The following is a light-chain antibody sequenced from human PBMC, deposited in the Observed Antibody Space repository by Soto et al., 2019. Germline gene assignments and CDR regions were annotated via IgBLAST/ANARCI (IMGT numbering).Light chain of an antibody. CDR2: DAS. Sequence: DIQMTQSPSTLSASVGDRVTITCRASQSISSWLAWYQQKPGKAPKLLIYDASSLESGVPSRFSGSGSGTEFPLPISSLQPDDFATYYCQQYNSYSPTFGQGPKVEIK. CDR3: QQYNSYSPT. CDR1: QSISSW. V-gene: IGKV1-5*01. J-gene: IGKJ1*01.